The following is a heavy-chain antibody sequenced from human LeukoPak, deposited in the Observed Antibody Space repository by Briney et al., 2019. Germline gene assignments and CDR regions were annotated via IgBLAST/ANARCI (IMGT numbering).Heavy chain of an antibody. Sequence: ASVKVSCKASGYTFTSYDITWVRQATGQGLEWMGWMNPNSGNTGYAQKFQGRVTMTRNTSISTAYMELSSLRSEDTAVYYCARGSRWVRGVIHYWGQGTLVTVSS. CDR1: GYTFTSYD. J-gene: IGHJ4*02. CDR3: ARGSRWVRGVIHY. D-gene: IGHD3-10*01. CDR2: MNPNSGNT. V-gene: IGHV1-8*01.